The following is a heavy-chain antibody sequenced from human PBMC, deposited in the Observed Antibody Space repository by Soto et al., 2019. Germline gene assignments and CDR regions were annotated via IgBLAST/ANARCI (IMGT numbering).Heavy chain of an antibody. J-gene: IGHJ5*02. V-gene: IGHV1-69*13. CDR3: ARLSRPNYYDTSGFFKDNWFDP. CDR1: GGTFNSYD. D-gene: IGHD3-22*01. Sequence: SVKVSCKASGGTFNSYDINWVRQAPGQGLEWMGGIIPIVETPKYAQKFQGRVTITADESTNTVYMELSSLRSEDTAMYYCARLSRPNYYDTSGFFKDNWFDPWGQGTLVTV. CDR2: IIPIVETP.